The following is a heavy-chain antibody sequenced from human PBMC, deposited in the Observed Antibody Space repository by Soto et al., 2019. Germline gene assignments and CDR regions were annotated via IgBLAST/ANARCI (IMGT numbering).Heavy chain of an antibody. V-gene: IGHV4-61*08. CDR1: GGSISSGGYS. J-gene: IGHJ4*02. Sequence: SETLSLTCAVSGGSISSGGYSWSWIRQPPGKGLKWNGNIHYNGNTKYNPSLKSRVTMSVDTSKNQFSLKLISVTAADTAVYYCAREGNLGRWLQPLDYWGQGTLVTVSS. CDR3: AREGNLGRWLQPLDY. CDR2: IHYNGNT. D-gene: IGHD5-12*01.